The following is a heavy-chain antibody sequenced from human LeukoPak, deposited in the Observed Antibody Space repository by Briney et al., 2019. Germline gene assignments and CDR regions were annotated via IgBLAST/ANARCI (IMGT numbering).Heavy chain of an antibody. D-gene: IGHD5-24*01. CDR1: GFTFSSYA. Sequence: GGSLRLSCAASGFTFSSYAMSWVRQAPGKGLEWVSGISGSGDNTYYADSVKGRFTISRDNSKNTLYLQMNSLRAEDTAVYYCAKGGDGYNYYFDYWGQETLVTVSS. J-gene: IGHJ4*02. CDR2: ISGSGDNT. V-gene: IGHV3-23*01. CDR3: AKGGDGYNYYFDY.